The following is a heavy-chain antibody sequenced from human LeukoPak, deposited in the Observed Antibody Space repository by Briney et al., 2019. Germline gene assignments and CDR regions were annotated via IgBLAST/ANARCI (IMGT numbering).Heavy chain of an antibody. D-gene: IGHD2-2*01. J-gene: IGHJ4*02. CDR3: ARHGVVEPFDY. CDR1: GYSFTNYW. Sequence: GESLQISCPGSGYSFTNYWIGWVRQMPGKGLEWMGIIYPGDSDTRYSPSFQGQVIISVDKSISTAYLQWSSLKASDTAMYYCARHGVVEPFDYWGQGTLVTVSS. CDR2: IYPGDSDT. V-gene: IGHV5-51*01.